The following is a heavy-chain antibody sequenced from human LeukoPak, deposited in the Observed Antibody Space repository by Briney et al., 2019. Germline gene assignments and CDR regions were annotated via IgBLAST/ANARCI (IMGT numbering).Heavy chain of an antibody. CDR1: GGSLSGYY. Sequence: SETLSLTCAVYGGSLSGYYWSWIRQPPGKGLEWVGEINHSGSTNYNPSLKSRVTISVDTSKNQFSLKLSSVTAADTAVYYCARGGGYSSPFDYWGQGTLVTVSS. CDR2: INHSGST. J-gene: IGHJ4*02. V-gene: IGHV4-34*01. D-gene: IGHD5-18*01. CDR3: ARGGGYSSPFDY.